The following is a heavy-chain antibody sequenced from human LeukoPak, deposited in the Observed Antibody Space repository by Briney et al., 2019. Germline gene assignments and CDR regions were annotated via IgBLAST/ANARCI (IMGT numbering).Heavy chain of an antibody. J-gene: IGHJ3*02. V-gene: IGHV3-15*01. CDR2: IKSKTDGGTT. CDR3: ATDRAACSGTSCYHAFHI. CDR1: GFTFSNAW. Sequence: GGSLRLSCAASGFTFSNAWMSWVRQAPGKGLEWVGRIKSKTDGGTTDYAAPVKGRFTISRDDSKNTLYLQMNSLKTEDTAVYYCATDRAACSGTSCYHAFHIWGQGTMVTVSS. D-gene: IGHD2-2*01.